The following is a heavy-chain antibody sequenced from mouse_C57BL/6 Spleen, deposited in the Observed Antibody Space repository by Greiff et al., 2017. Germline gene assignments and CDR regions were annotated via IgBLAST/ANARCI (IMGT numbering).Heavy chain of an antibody. CDR2: IYPGNSDT. CDR1: GYTFTSYW. J-gene: IGHJ2*01. V-gene: IGHV1-5*01. Sequence: EVQRVESGTVLARPGASVKMSCKTSGYTFTSYWMHWVKQRPGQGLEWIGAIYPGNSDTSYNQKFKGKAKLTAVTSASTAYMELSSLTNEDSAVYYCTRPRRDYYGSSVYYFDYWGQGTTLTVSS. CDR3: TRPRRDYYGSSVYYFDY. D-gene: IGHD1-1*01.